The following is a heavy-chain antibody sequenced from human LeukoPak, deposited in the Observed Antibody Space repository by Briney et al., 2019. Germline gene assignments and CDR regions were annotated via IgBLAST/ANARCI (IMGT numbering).Heavy chain of an antibody. Sequence: ASVKVSCKASGYTFTSYGISWVRQAPGQGLEWMGWISAYNGNTNYAQKLQGRVTMTTDTSTSTAYMELRSLRSDDTAVYYCARVRGTMVRGVIIPYYYMDVWGKGTTVTVS. J-gene: IGHJ6*03. CDR3: ARVRGTMVRGVIIPYYYMDV. CDR2: ISAYNGNT. D-gene: IGHD3-10*01. CDR1: GYTFTSYG. V-gene: IGHV1-18*01.